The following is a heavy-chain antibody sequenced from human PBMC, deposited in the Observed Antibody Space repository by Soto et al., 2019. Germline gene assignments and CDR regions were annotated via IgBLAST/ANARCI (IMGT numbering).Heavy chain of an antibody. V-gene: IGHV1-8*01. D-gene: IGHD4-17*01. CDR1: VYTFTSYV. J-gene: IGHJ4*02. CDR2: MNPNSGNT. Sequence: ASLKVSCKTVVYTFTSYVISCVRQATGQGLEWMGWMNPNSGNTGYAQKFQGRVSMTRNASINTAYMELTSLRSEDTAVYYCARGCWGRYGDYAPDFWGLGTLVTVSS. CDR3: ARGCWGRYGDYAPDF.